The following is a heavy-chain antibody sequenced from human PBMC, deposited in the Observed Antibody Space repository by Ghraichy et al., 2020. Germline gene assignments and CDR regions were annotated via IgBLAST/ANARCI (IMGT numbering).Heavy chain of an antibody. CDR2: INHSGST. CDR1: GGSFSGYY. D-gene: IGHD6-19*01. Sequence: SETLSLTCAVYGGSFSGYYWSWIRQPPGKGLEWIGEINHSGSTNYNPSLKSRVTISVDTSKNQFSLKLSSVTAADTAVYYCARTVAGKPPITRNYNWFDPWGQGTLVTVSS. V-gene: IGHV4-34*01. CDR3: ARTVAGKPPITRNYNWFDP. J-gene: IGHJ5*02.